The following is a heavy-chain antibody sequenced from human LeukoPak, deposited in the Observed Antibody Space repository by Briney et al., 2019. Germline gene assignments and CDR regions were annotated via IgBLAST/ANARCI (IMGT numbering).Heavy chain of an antibody. CDR3: ARSNIAVRRGDNWFDP. Sequence: ASVKVSCKASGYTFTDYYMHWVRQAPGQGLEWMGWIGPNSGGTNYAQKFQGRVTMTRDTSISTAYMELSRLISDDTAVYYCARSNIAVRRGDNWFDPWGQGTLVTVSS. CDR2: IGPNSGGT. V-gene: IGHV1-2*02. CDR1: GYTFTDYY. D-gene: IGHD6-6*01. J-gene: IGHJ5*02.